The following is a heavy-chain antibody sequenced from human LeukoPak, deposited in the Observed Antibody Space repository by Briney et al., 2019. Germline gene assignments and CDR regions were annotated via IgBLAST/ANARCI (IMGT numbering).Heavy chain of an antibody. CDR3: ARDMFARRFGVVPAYYGMDV. D-gene: IGHD3-3*01. V-gene: IGHV3-30-3*01. CDR2: ISYDGSNK. CDR1: GFTFSSYA. Sequence: GGSLRLSCAASGFTFSSYAMHWVRQAPGKGLEWVAVISYDGSNKYYADSVKGRFTISRDNSKNTLYLQMNSLRAEDTAVYYCARDMFARRFGVVPAYYGMDVWGRGTTVTVSS. J-gene: IGHJ6*02.